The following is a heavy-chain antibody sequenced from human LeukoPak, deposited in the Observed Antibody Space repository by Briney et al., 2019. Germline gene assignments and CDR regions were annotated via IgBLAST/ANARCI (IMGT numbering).Heavy chain of an antibody. CDR1: GSIFNSCW. V-gene: IGHV5-10-1*01. CDR2: FYPCHSDT. J-gene: IGHJ4*02. CDR3: AKLDNYVYYG. D-gene: IGHD4-17*01. Sequence: GAPRQFCGESAGSIFNSCWIRWGRPLPGKGVVWLGKFYPCHSDTKYSPSFQRHVPISAHESIITAYLQWSSLKAAASATYYWAKLDNYVYYGWGQGTLVTVSS.